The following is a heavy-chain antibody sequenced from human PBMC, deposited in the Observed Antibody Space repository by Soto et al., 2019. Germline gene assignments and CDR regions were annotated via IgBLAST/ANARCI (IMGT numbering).Heavy chain of an antibody. CDR2: IKSKTDGGTT. J-gene: IGHJ2*01. V-gene: IGHV3-15*01. D-gene: IGHD3-3*01. CDR3: TKFFFFSSRRRHTSLAPGFGIPAERLSDL. Sequence: KGLEWVDRIKSKTDGGTTDYAAPVKGRFTISRDDSKNTLYLQMNSLKTEDTDVYYFTKFFFFSSRRRHTSLAPGFGIPAERLSDL.